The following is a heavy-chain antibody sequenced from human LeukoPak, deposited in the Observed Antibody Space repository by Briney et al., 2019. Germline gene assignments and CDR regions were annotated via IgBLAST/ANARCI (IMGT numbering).Heavy chain of an antibody. CDR1: GFTIRNYA. D-gene: IGHD1-26*01. J-gene: IGHJ4*02. CDR3: ARRFSGSSELDY. Sequence: GGSLRLSCAASGFTIRNYAMSWVRQTPGKGLEWVAVIWYDGTNKYYADSVKGRFTISRDNSKNTLFLQMNILRAEDTAVYYCARRFSGSSELDYWGQGTLVTVSS. CDR2: IWYDGTNK. V-gene: IGHV3-33*08.